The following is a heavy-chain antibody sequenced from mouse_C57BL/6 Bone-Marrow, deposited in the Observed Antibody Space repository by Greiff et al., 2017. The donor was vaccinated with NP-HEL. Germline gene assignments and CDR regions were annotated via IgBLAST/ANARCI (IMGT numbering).Heavy chain of an antibody. CDR1: GYAFSSSW. CDR2: IYPGDGDT. Sequence: VKLQESGPELVKPGASVKISCKASGYAFSSSWMNWVKQRPGKGLEWIGRIYPGDGDTNYNGKFKGKATLTADKSSSTAYMQLSSLTSEDSAVYFCARRMRYGSSYNAMDYWGQGTSVTVSS. D-gene: IGHD1-1*01. CDR3: ARRMRYGSSYNAMDY. J-gene: IGHJ4*01. V-gene: IGHV1-82*01.